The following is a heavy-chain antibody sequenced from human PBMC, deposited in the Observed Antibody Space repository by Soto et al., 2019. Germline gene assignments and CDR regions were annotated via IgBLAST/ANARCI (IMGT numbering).Heavy chain of an antibody. D-gene: IGHD5-12*01. J-gene: IGHJ6*02. CDR3: AKDIYLNSGYDLYYYYYGMDV. Sequence: QVQLVESGGGVVQPGRSLRLSCAASGFTFSSYGMHWVRQAPGKGLEWGAVISYDGSNKYYADSVKGRFTISRDNSKNTLYLQMNRLRAEDTAVYYCAKDIYLNSGYDLYYYYYGMDVWGQGTPVTVSS. CDR2: ISYDGSNK. V-gene: IGHV3-30*18. CDR1: GFTFSSYG.